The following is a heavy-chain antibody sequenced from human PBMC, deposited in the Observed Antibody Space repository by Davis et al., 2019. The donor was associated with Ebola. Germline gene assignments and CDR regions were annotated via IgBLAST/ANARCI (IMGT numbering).Heavy chain of an antibody. Sequence: SVKVSYKASIYTFTSSGISWVRQAPGQGLEWMGWISAYNGNTNYAQKLQGRVTMTTDTSRSTAYMELRSLRSDDTAVYYCAREAGATTRIYDSWGQGTLVTVSS. V-gene: IGHV1-18*01. J-gene: IGHJ5*01. D-gene: IGHD1-26*01. CDR3: AREAGATTRIYDS. CDR1: IYTFTSSG. CDR2: ISAYNGNT.